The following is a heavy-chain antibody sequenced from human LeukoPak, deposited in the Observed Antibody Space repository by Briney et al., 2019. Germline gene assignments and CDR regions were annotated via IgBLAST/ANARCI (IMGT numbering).Heavy chain of an antibody. CDR3: ARRGGFLEPITPMNAFDI. CDR1: GGSNCRSSYY. V-gene: IGHV4-39*07. J-gene: IGHJ3*02. CDR2: IYYSGST. D-gene: IGHD3-3*01. Sequence: SETLSLTCTVSGGSNCRSSYYWGRIRQPRGKGLEWIGSIYYSGSTYYNPSLKSRVTISVDTSKNQFSLKLSSVTAADTAVYYCARRGGFLEPITPMNAFDIWGQGTTVTVSS.